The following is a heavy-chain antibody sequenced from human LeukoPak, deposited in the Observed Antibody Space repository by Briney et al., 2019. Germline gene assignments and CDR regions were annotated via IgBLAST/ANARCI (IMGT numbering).Heavy chain of an antibody. J-gene: IGHJ6*03. Sequence: GGSLRLSCAASGFTFSAYYMTWVRQAPGRGLGWVGLIRSKAYGGTTEYAASVKGRFTISRDDSKSIAYLQMNSLKTEDTAVYYCTRDRQQLVDYYYYYMDVWGKGTTVTVSS. D-gene: IGHD6-13*01. CDR2: IRSKAYGGTT. V-gene: IGHV3-49*04. CDR1: GFTFSAYY. CDR3: TRDRQQLVDYYYYYMDV.